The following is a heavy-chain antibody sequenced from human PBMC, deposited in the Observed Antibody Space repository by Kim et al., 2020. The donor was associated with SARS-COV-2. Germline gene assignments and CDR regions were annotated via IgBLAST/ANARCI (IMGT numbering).Heavy chain of an antibody. J-gene: IGHJ5*02. D-gene: IGHD6-13*01. Sequence: ASVKVSWKVSGYTLTELSMHWVRQAPGKGLEWMGGFDPEDGETIYAQKFQGRVTMTEDTSTDTAYMELSSLRSEDTAVYYCATGAAAGTVIASVGWFDPWGQGTLVTVSS. CDR2: FDPEDGET. V-gene: IGHV1-24*01. CDR3: ATGAAAGTVIASVGWFDP. CDR1: GYTLTELS.